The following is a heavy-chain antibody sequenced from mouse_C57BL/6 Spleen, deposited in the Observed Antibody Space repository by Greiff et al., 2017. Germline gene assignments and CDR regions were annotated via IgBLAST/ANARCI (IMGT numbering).Heavy chain of an antibody. V-gene: IGHV1-72*01. D-gene: IGHD2-4*01. Sequence: QVQLQQPGAELVKPGASVKLSCKASGDTFTSYWMHWVKQRPGRGLEWIGRIDPNRGGTKYNEKFKGKATLTVDKPSSTAYMQLSSLTSEDSAVYYCARGDYGGTWFAYWGQGTLVTVSA. CDR1: GDTFTSYW. CDR3: ARGDYGGTWFAY. CDR2: IDPNRGGT. J-gene: IGHJ3*01.